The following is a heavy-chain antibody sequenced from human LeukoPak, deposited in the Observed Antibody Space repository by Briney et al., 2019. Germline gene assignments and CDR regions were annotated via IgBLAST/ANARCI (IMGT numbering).Heavy chain of an antibody. D-gene: IGHD3-10*01. CDR2: IYYSGST. J-gene: IGHJ3*02. CDR1: GGSISSYY. Sequence: SETLSLTCTVSGGSISSYYWSWIRQPPGKGLEWIGYIYYSGSTNYNPSLKSRVTISVDTSKNQFSLKLSSVTAADTAVYYCASPHYYGSTREAFDIWGQGTMVTVSS. V-gene: IGHV4-59*12. CDR3: ASPHYYGSTREAFDI.